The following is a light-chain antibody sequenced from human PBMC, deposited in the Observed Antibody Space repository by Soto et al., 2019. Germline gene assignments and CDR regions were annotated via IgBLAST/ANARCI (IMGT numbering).Light chain of an antibody. CDR1: QGISTY. Sequence: DLALTQSPSSLSASVGDRVTITCRASQGISTYLNWYQQKPGKAPKVLIYAASSLESGVPQRFSGSGSGTEFTLTISSLQTEEFSTYYCQQYHSYWTFGQGTKVDIK. V-gene: IGKV1-16*01. CDR3: QQYHSYWT. J-gene: IGKJ1*01. CDR2: AAS.